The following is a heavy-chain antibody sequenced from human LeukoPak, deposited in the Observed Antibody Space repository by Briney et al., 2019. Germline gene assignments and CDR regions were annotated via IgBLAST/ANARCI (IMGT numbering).Heavy chain of an antibody. Sequence: ASVKVSCKASGYTFTGYYMHWVRQAPGQGLEWMGWINPNSGGTNYAQKFQGRVTMTRDTSISTAYMELSRLRSDDTAVYYCARAREYYYDSSGYYIAGGFDPWGQGTLVTVSS. CDR2: INPNSGGT. V-gene: IGHV1-2*02. D-gene: IGHD3-22*01. J-gene: IGHJ5*02. CDR1: GYTFTGYY. CDR3: ARAREYYYDSSGYYIAGGFDP.